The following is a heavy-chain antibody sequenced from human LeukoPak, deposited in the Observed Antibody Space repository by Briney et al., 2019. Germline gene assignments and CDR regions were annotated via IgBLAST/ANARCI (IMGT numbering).Heavy chain of an antibody. V-gene: IGHV6-1*01. Sequence: SQTLSLTCAISGDSFSSNSAAWNWIRQSPSRGLEWLGRTYYRSKWYNDYAVSVKSRITINPDTSKNQFSLQLNSVTPEDTAVYSCARNLYVFWSVYFKGCFAPWGQGPLFTVSS. CDR3: ARNLYVFWSVYFKGCFAP. CDR1: GDSFSSNSAA. J-gene: IGHJ5*02. D-gene: IGHD3-3*01. CDR2: TYYRSKWYN.